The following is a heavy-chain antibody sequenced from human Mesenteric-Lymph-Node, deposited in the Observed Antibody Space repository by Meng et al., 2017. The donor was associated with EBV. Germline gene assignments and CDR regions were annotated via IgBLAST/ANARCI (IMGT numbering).Heavy chain of an antibody. CDR3: ARGSVYSGWFFDY. CDR2: IYYSGST. D-gene: IGHD6-19*01. CDR1: GGSISSYY. J-gene: IGHJ4*02. V-gene: IGHV4-59*01. Sequence: QGPLQESGPGLVKPSETLSLTCTVSGGSISSYYWSWIRQPPGKGLEWIGYIYYSGSTNYNPSLKSRVTISVDTSKNQFSLKLSSVTAADTAVYYCARGSVYSGWFFDYWGQGTLVTVSS.